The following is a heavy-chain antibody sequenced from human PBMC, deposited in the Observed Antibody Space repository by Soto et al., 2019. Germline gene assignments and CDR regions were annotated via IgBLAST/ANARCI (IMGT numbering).Heavy chain of an antibody. D-gene: IGHD2-2*01. CDR2: INAGNGNT. CDR1: GYTFTSYA. Sequence: QVQLVQSGAEVKKPGASVKVSCKASGYTFTSYAMHWVRQAPGQRLEWMGWINAGNGNTKYSQKFQGRVTITRDTSASTAYMELSSLRSEDTAVYYCARDVFGGGLVVVPAAMDVDYWGQGTLVTVSS. V-gene: IGHV1-3*01. J-gene: IGHJ4*02. CDR3: ARDVFGGGLVVVPAAMDVDY.